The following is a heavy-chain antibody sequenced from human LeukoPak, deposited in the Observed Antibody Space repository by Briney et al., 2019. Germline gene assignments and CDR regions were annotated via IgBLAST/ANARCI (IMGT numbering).Heavy chain of an antibody. J-gene: IGHJ4*02. D-gene: IGHD6-19*01. CDR2: IIPILGIA. CDR3: ARVAVAQATFDY. V-gene: IGHV1-69*04. CDR1: GGTFSSYA. Sequence: ASVKVSCKASGGTFSSYAISWVRQPPGQGLEWMGRIIPILGIANYAQKFQGRVTITADKSTSTAYMELSSLRSEDTAVYYCARVAVAQATFDYWGQGTLVTVSS.